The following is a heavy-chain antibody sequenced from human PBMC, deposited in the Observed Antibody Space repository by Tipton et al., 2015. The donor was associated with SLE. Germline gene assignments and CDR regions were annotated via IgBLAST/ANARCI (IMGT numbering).Heavy chain of an antibody. V-gene: IGHV3-74*01. CDR2: INGDGSTT. Sequence: SLRLSCAASGFTFSSHWMHWVRQAPGKGLVWVSRINGDGSTTNYADSVKGRFTISRENAKNTLYLQMNSLRAEDTAVYYCTRVESTSWAFDIWGQGTIVTVSS. CDR1: GFTFSSHW. J-gene: IGHJ3*02. CDR3: TRVESTSWAFDI. D-gene: IGHD2/OR15-2a*01.